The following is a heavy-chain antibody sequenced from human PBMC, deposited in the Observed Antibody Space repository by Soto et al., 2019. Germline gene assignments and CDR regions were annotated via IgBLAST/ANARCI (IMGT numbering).Heavy chain of an antibody. D-gene: IGHD3-16*01. Sequence: EVQLLESGGASVQPGGSLRLSCAASGFIFGNYAMTWVRQAPGKGLEWVSAVTGSGGSTYYADSVKGRFSISRDNSKNSLHLQMNALRAEDTAVYYCANSDFVWGMKSSYYFDYWGQGTLVTVSS. V-gene: IGHV3-23*01. CDR2: VTGSGGST. CDR3: ANSDFVWGMKSSYYFDY. CDR1: GFIFGNYA. J-gene: IGHJ4*02.